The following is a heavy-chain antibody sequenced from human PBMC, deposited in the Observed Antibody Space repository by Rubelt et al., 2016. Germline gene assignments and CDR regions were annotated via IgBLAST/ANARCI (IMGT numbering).Heavy chain of an antibody. CDR3: ARLLRSYWYFDR. J-gene: IGHJ2*01. Sequence: QLQESGPGLVKPSETLSLTCTVSGGSISSSSYYWDWLRQPPGKGLEWIGSIYYSGSTYYNPSLKSRVTISVDTSKNQFPRNRGSVTAEETAVHYCARLLRSYWYFDRWGRGTLVTVSS. CDR2: IYYSGST. V-gene: IGHV4-39*01. CDR1: GGSISSSSYY.